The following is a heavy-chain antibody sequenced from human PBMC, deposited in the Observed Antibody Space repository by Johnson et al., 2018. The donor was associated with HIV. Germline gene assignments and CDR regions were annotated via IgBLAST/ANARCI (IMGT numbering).Heavy chain of an antibody. CDR1: GFIFSGFG. CDR2: ISYDGGNK. CDR3: AREPWSHDAFDI. D-gene: IGHD2-8*02. J-gene: IGHJ3*02. V-gene: IGHV3-30-3*01. Sequence: VQLMESGGGVVQSGRSLRLSCAASGFIFSGFGLHWVRQAPGKGLEWVACISYDGGNKYYADSVKGRFTISRDNSKNTLYLQMNSLRAEDTAVYYCAREPWSHDAFDIWGQGTMVIVSS.